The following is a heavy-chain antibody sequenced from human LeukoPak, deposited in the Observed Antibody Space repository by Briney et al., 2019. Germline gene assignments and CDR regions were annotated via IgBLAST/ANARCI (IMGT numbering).Heavy chain of an antibody. D-gene: IGHD2-2*01. CDR1: GYTFTSCD. J-gene: IGHJ4*02. Sequence: ASVKVSCKASGYTFTSCDINWVRQATGQGLEWMGWMNPNSGNTGYAQKFQGRVTMTRNTSISTAYMELSSLRSEDTAVYYCARARRYCSSTSCSYYFDYWGQGTLVTVSS. V-gene: IGHV1-8*01. CDR3: ARARRYCSSTSCSYYFDY. CDR2: MNPNSGNT.